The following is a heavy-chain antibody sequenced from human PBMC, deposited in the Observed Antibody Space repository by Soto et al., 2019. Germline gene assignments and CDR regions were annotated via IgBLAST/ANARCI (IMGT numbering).Heavy chain of an antibody. V-gene: IGHV4-59*11. D-gene: IGHD3-10*01. Sequence: PSETLSLTCSVSGDSINSRYWSWIRQPPGKGLEWIGYIDYVGSTNYAPSLQSRVTMSVDTSKNQVSLKLRYVTAADTAVSYCVRQRGKYFDFWGQGTLVTVSS. CDR3: VRQRGKYFDF. CDR1: GDSINSRY. CDR2: IDYVGST. J-gene: IGHJ4*02.